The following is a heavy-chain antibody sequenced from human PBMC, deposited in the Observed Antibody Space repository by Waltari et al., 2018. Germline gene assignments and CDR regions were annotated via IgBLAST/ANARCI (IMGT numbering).Heavy chain of an antibody. Sequence: EVQLVESGGGLVKPGGSLRLSCTASGFTFNTYNMNWVRQAPGKGLEWVSSISTNNTYIASADSVKGRFTISRDNAKNSLFLQMNSLRAEDTAVYYCARESYDTRGYLTNFDYWGQGTLVTVSS. CDR1: GFTFNTYN. V-gene: IGHV3-21*01. J-gene: IGHJ4*02. CDR3: ARESYDTRGYLTNFDY. CDR2: ISTNNTYI. D-gene: IGHD3-22*01.